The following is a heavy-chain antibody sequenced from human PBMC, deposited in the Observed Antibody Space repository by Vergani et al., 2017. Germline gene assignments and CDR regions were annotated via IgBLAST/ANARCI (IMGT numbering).Heavy chain of an antibody. CDR1: GDSISTSSYA. V-gene: IGHV4-39*07. CDR2: INHSGST. CDR3: ARLWFGEHDY. Sequence: QMQLQESGPGLVKPSETLSLSCTVSGDSISTSSYAWGWIRQPPGKTLEWIGEINHSGSTNYNPSLKSRVTISVDTSKNQFSLKLSSVTAADTAVYYCARLWFGEHDYWGQGTLVTVSS. D-gene: IGHD3-10*01. J-gene: IGHJ4*02.